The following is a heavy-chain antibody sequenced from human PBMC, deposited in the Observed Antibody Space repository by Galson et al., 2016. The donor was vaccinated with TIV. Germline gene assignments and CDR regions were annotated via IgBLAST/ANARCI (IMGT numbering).Heavy chain of an antibody. CDR1: GFTFSTYG. Sequence: SLRLSCAASGFTFSTYGMHWVRQAPGKGLEWVAFIWNAGNSKNYADSVKGRFSISRDNSKNTLYLQMNSLRTEDTAIYYCAKDAAYNYGFGDYWGQGALVTVSS. D-gene: IGHD5-18*01. CDR2: IWNAGNSK. CDR3: AKDAAYNYGFGDY. V-gene: IGHV3-30*02. J-gene: IGHJ4*02.